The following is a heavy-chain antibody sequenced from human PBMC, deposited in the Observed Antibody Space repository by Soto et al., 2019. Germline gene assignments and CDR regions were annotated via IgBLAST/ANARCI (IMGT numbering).Heavy chain of an antibody. J-gene: IGHJ4*02. CDR1: GGTFSSYA. Sequence: GSSVKVSCKASGGTFSSYAISWVRQAPGQGLEWMGGIIPIFGTANYAQKLQGRVTITADESTSTAYMELSSLRSEDTAVYYCARGSREMATISGFGYWGQGTLVTVSS. CDR2: IIPIFGTA. V-gene: IGHV1-69*13. CDR3: ARGSREMATISGFGY. D-gene: IGHD5-12*01.